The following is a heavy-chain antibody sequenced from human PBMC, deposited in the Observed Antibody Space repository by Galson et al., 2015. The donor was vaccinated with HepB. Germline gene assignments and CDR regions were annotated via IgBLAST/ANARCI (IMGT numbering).Heavy chain of an antibody. D-gene: IGHD3-9*01. CDR1: GFTFDDYG. J-gene: IGHJ5*02. CDR2: INWNGGST. Sequence: SLRLSCAASGFTFDDYGMSWVRHAPGKGLEWVSGINWNGGSTAYADSVKGRFTISRDNAKNSLYLQMNSLRAEDTALYHCARDRGRYYDILTGRFRGFDPWGQGTLVTVSS. V-gene: IGHV3-20*01. CDR3: ARDRGRYYDILTGRFRGFDP.